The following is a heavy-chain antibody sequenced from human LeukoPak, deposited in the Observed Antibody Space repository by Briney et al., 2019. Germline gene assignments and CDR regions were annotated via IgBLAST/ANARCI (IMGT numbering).Heavy chain of an antibody. CDR3: AKDQTGTFRDY. CDR1: GFTFSSYS. Sequence: GGSLRLSCAASGFTFSSYSMNWVRQAPGRGLEWVAFIRYDGTNKFYADSVKGRFTISRDNSKNTVFLQMNSLRTEDTAVYYCAKDQTGTFRDYWGQGTLVTVSS. J-gene: IGHJ4*02. CDR2: IRYDGTNK. V-gene: IGHV3-30*02. D-gene: IGHD3-9*01.